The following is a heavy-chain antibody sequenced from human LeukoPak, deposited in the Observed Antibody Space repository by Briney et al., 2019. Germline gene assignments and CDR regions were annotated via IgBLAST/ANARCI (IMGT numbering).Heavy chain of an antibody. CDR3: AKDVSPGFGENPIDY. V-gene: IGHV3-9*01. D-gene: IGHD3-10*01. CDR2: ISCNSGSI. J-gene: IGHJ4*02. CDR1: GFTFDDYA. Sequence: GGSLRLSCAASGFTFDDYAMHWVRQAPGKGLECFSGISCNSGSIGYADSVKGRFTISRDNAKNSLYLQMNSLRAEDTALYYCAKDVSPGFGENPIDYWGQGTLVTVSS.